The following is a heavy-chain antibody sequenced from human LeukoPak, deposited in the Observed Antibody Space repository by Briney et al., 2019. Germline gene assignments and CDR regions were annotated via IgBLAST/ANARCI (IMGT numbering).Heavy chain of an antibody. V-gene: IGHV3-30*03. CDR3: ARDGNRWQEPLAY. CDR2: ISYEGSNK. Sequence: PGGSLRLSCAASGFTFSSYGMNWVRQAPGKGLEWVALISYEGSNKNYADSVKGRFTISRDNSNLYLQMNSLRTEDTAVYYCARDGNRWQEPLAYWGQGTLVTVSS. D-gene: IGHD1-14*01. J-gene: IGHJ4*02. CDR1: GFTFSSYG.